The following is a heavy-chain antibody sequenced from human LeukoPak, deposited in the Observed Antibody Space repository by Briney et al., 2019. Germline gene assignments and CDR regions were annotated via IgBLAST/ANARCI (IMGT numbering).Heavy chain of an antibody. CDR3: AELGITMIGGV. D-gene: IGHD3-10*02. V-gene: IGHV3-21*01. CDR2: ISSSSSYI. J-gene: IGHJ6*04. CDR1: GFTFDTYS. Sequence: GGSLRLSCAASGFTFDTYSMNWVRQAPGKGLEWVSSISSSSSYIYYADSVKGRFTISRDNAKNSLYLQMNSLRAEDTAVYYCAELGITMIGGVWGKGTTVTISS.